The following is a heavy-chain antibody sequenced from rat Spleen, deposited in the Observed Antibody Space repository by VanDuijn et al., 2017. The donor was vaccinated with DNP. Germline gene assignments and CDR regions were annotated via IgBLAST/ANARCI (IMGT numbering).Heavy chain of an antibody. CDR1: GFTFSDYA. D-gene: IGHD1-4*01. Sequence: EVQLVESGGGLVQPGNSLKLSCADSGFTFSDYAMAWVRQSPKKALEWVATISTGGGITYYRDSVKGRFTISRENAKNTLYLQMNSLRSEDTATYYCARRDSGGTRFDYWGQGVMVTVSS. CDR3: ARRDSGGTRFDY. J-gene: IGHJ2*01. V-gene: IGHV5S23*01. CDR2: ISTGGGIT.